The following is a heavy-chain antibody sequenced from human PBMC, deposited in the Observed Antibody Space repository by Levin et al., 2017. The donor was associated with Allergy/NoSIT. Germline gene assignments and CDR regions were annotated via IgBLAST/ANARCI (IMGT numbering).Heavy chain of an antibody. Sequence: PSETLSLTCAVYGGSFSGYYWSWIRQPPGKGLEWIGEINHSGSTNYNPSLKSRVTISVDTSKNQFSLKLSSVTAADTAVYYCARESRRYCSGGSCYSIHRGPMMGHYGIDVWGQGTTVTVSS. J-gene: IGHJ6*02. CDR1: GGSFSGYY. CDR2: INHSGST. CDR3: ARESRRYCSGGSCYSIHRGPMMGHYGIDV. D-gene: IGHD2-15*01. V-gene: IGHV4-34*01.